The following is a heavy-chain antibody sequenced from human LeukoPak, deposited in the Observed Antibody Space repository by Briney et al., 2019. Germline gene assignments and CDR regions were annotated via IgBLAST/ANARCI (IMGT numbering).Heavy chain of an antibody. CDR1: GLTFKNYA. J-gene: IGHJ4*02. Sequence: GGSLRFPCVVSGLTFKNYAMSWVRKAPGKGWDWVSPIGDSGNSTDYADSVKGRFTVSRDNSKNTLYLHMNTLRAEDTAVFYCAKWAYYDFWSGHYKSHFDSWGQGTLVTVSP. D-gene: IGHD3-3*01. V-gene: IGHV3-23*01. CDR2: IGDSGNST. CDR3: AKWAYYDFWSGHYKSHFDS.